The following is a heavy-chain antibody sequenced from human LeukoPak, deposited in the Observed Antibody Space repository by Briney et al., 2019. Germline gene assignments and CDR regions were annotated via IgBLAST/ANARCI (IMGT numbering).Heavy chain of an antibody. Sequence: GGSLRLSCAASGFTSSDYYMSWIRLAPGKGLEWVSYISSSGSTIYYADSVKGRFTISRDNAKNSLYLQMNSLRAEDTAVYSCASESKSSYYSSGYYYRYWGQGTLVTVSS. CDR3: ASESKSSYYSSGYYYRY. D-gene: IGHD3-22*01. V-gene: IGHV3-11*04. CDR2: ISSSGSTI. CDR1: GFTSSDYY. J-gene: IGHJ4*02.